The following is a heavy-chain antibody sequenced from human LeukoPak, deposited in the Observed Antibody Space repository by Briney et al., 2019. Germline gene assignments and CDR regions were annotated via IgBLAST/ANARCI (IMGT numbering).Heavy chain of an antibody. CDR2: ISWNSGSI. J-gene: IGHJ3*02. Sequence: GRSLRLSCAASGFTFDDYAMHWVRQAPGKGLEWVSGISWNSGSIGYADSVKGRFTISRDNAKNSQYLQMNSLRAEDTALYYCAKDLGVGATIGAFDIWGQGTMVTVSS. V-gene: IGHV3-9*01. CDR1: GFTFDDYA. D-gene: IGHD1-26*01. CDR3: AKDLGVGATIGAFDI.